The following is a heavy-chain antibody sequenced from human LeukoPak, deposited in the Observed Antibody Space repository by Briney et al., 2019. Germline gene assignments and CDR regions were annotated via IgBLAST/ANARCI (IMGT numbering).Heavy chain of an antibody. CDR3: ARLGYCSGGSCRRGAFDI. Sequence: SETLSLTCTVSGGSISSYYWSWIRQPPGKGLEWIGYIYYSGSTNYNPSLKSRVTISVDTSKNQFSLKLSSVTAADTAVYYCARLGYCSGGSCRRGAFDIWSQGTMVTVSS. V-gene: IGHV4-59*08. CDR1: GGSISSYY. CDR2: IYYSGST. D-gene: IGHD2-15*01. J-gene: IGHJ3*02.